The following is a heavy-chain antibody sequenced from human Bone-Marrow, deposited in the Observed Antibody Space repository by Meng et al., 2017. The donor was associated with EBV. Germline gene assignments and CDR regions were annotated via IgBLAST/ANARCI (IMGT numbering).Heavy chain of an antibody. Sequence: VLRQYGGARFFKPSETRSLAGAVYVESFSAYYWSWARQSPGKGLEWIGEISHAGSTNYNPSLSSRVTISIDTSKNQFSLRLNSVTAADRGVYYCARYSSGWQKYFQYWDQGTLVTVSS. D-gene: IGHD6-19*01. V-gene: IGHV4-34*01. CDR1: VESFSAYY. CDR2: ISHAGST. CDR3: ARYSSGWQKYFQY. J-gene: IGHJ1*01.